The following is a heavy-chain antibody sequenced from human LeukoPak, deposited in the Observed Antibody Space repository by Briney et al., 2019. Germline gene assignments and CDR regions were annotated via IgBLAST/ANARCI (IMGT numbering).Heavy chain of an antibody. V-gene: IGHV3-30-3*01. CDR3: ARDPEAVAGTRGAYYYYGIDV. Sequence: GGSLRLSCAASGFTFSSYAMHWVRQAPGKGLEWVAVISYDGSNKYYADSVKGRFTISRDNSKNTLYLQMNSLRAEDTAVYYCARDPEAVAGTRGAYYYYGIDVWGQGTTVTVSS. D-gene: IGHD6-19*01. J-gene: IGHJ6*02. CDR1: GFTFSSYA. CDR2: ISYDGSNK.